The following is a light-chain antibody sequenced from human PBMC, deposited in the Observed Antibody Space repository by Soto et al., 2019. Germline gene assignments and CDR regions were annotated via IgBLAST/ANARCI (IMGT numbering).Light chain of an antibody. CDR2: DAS. CDR3: QQRHTLPRT. V-gene: IGKV1-33*01. CDR1: QDVRKY. J-gene: IGKJ3*01. Sequence: DIQMTQSPSSLSASVGDRVTITCQARQDVRKYLSWYQQKARKAPKLLIYDASNLETGVPSRFSGSGSGTDFTCTISSLQPEDIATYHCQQRHTLPRTFGPWSKVDIK.